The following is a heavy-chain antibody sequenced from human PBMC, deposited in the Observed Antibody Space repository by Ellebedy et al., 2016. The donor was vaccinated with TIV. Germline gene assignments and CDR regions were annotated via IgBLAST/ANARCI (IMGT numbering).Heavy chain of an antibody. D-gene: IGHD6-13*01. J-gene: IGHJ4*02. CDR1: GFTFTNFP. V-gene: IGHV3-23*01. CDR3: AKTEPYGTTWFGRNF. Sequence: PGGSLRLSCAASGFTFTNFPITRVRQAPAQGLVRVSATPTGGNTHYADSVKCWFTISRDNSKTTLYLQMTSLRADDTGVYYCAKTEPYGTTWFGRNFWGQGTLVTVSS. CDR2: TPTGGNT.